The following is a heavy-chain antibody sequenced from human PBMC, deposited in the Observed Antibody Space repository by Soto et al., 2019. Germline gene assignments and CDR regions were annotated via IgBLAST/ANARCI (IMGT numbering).Heavy chain of an antibody. CDR3: ARASISRCVDRSCPAWFGP. Sequence: PSETLSRTCTVSVGSISNANYYWSWIRHHPGKGLEWIGYIYYTGTTHYSPSLETRVAISVDTSQNQFSLKLGAVTAADTAVYFCARASISRCVDRSCPAWFGPRGQGTLVTVSS. CDR1: VGSISNANYY. D-gene: IGHD1-26*01. CDR2: IYYTGTT. V-gene: IGHV4-31*03. J-gene: IGHJ5*02.